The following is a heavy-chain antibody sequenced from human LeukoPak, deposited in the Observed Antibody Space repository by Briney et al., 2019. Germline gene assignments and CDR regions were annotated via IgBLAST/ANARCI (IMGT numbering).Heavy chain of an antibody. CDR2: ISSNGNTE. J-gene: IGHJ4*02. Sequence: GGSLRLSCAASGFSFSSHPINWVRQAPGKGLEWVSHISSNGNTEYYLDSVRLRFTMSRDNAKNLLFLQLDSLRAEDTAVYYCARDTLNGPFVTSLDYWGQGALVTVSP. CDR3: ARDTLNGPFVTSLDY. V-gene: IGHV3-48*03. CDR1: GFSFSSHP. D-gene: IGHD3-9*01.